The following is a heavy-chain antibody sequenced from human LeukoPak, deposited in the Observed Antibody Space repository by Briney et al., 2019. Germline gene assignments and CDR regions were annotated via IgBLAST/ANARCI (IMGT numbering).Heavy chain of an antibody. CDR1: GFTFSSYG. V-gene: IGHV3-30*18. D-gene: IGHD5-18*01. CDR2: ISYDGSNK. Sequence: GGSLRLTCAASGFTFSSYGMHWVRQAPGKGLEWVAVISYDGSNKYYADSVKGRFTISRDNSKNTLYLQMNSLRAEDTAVYYCAKDRGYSYGPDYWGQGTLVTVSS. CDR3: AKDRGYSYGPDY. J-gene: IGHJ4*02.